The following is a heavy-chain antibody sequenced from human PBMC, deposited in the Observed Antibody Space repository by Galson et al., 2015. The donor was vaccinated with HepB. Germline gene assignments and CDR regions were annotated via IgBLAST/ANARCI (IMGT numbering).Heavy chain of an antibody. D-gene: IGHD5-18*01. CDR3: AKGAGPKIQLCLDD. CDR2: IRYDGSNK. CDR1: GFTFSSYG. V-gene: IGHV3-30*02. J-gene: IGHJ4*02. Sequence: SLRLSCAASGFTFSSYGMHWVRQAPGKGLEWVAFIRYDGSNKYYADSVKGRFTISRDNSKNTLYLQMNSLRAEDTAVYYCAKGAGPKIQLCLDDWGQGTLVTVS.